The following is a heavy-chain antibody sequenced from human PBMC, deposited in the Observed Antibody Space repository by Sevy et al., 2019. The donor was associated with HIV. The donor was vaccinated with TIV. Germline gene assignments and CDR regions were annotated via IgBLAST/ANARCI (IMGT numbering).Heavy chain of an antibody. D-gene: IGHD1-26*01. CDR2: IYYNGHI. Sequence: SETLSLTCTVSGGSITSLYWNWIRQPPGKGLEWIANIYYNGHINYNPSPESRVTLSLDTSKNHFSLRLSSVTAADTAMYYCAGENAWGRGYSWGQGTLVTVS. CDR1: GGSITSLY. J-gene: IGHJ4*02. V-gene: IGHV4-59*08. CDR3: AGENAWGRGYS.